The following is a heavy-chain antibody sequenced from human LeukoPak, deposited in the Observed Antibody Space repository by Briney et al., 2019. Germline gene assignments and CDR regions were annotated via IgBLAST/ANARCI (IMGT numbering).Heavy chain of an antibody. CDR2: INHSGST. CDR1: GGSFSGYY. Sequence: SETLSLTCAVYGGSFSGYYWSWIRQPPGKGLEWIGEINHSGSTNYNPSLKSRVTISVDTSKNQFSLKLSSVTAADTAVYYCARVADSSGYYAFDIWGQGTMVTVSS. D-gene: IGHD3-22*01. J-gene: IGHJ3*02. V-gene: IGHV4-34*09. CDR3: ARVADSSGYYAFDI.